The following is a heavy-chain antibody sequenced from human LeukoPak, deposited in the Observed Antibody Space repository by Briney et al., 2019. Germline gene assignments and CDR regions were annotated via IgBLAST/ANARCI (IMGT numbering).Heavy chain of an antibody. J-gene: IGHJ4*02. Sequence: SETLSLTCGVSGGSITSTNYWTWVRQPPGKGLEWIGEVNLQGSTNHNPSLMGRVAISVDMSENHISLQLTSVTAADTAVYYCARGGGPYRPLDYSGQGTLVTVSS. CDR3: ARGGGPYRPLDY. CDR1: GGSITSTNY. V-gene: IGHV4-4*02. CDR2: VNLQGST.